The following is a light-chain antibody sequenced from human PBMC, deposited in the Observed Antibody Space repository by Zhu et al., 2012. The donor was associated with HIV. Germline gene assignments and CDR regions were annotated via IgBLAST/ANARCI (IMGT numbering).Light chain of an antibody. CDR2: GES. Sequence: EIVLTQSPDTLSVFPGERVSLSCRASQPISASHLAWYQQKSGQAPRLLIYGESSRATGIPDRFSGSGSGTDFTLTINRLEPEDFAVYFCQQYASAPLTFGGGTKVET. J-gene: IGKJ4*01. V-gene: IGKV3-20*01. CDR1: QPISASH. CDR3: QQYASAPLT.